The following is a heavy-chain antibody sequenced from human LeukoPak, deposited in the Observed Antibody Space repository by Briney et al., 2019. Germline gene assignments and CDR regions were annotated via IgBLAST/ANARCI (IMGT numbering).Heavy chain of an antibody. CDR3: ARAAVGSFDY. V-gene: IGHV4-59*01. Sequence: SETLSLTCAVYGGSFSGYYWSWIRQPPGKGLEWIGYIYYSGSTNYDPSLKSRVTISVDTSKNQFSLKLSSVTAADTAVYYCARAAVGSFDYWGQGTLVTVSS. CDR1: GGSFSGYY. D-gene: IGHD4-23*01. CDR2: IYYSGST. J-gene: IGHJ4*02.